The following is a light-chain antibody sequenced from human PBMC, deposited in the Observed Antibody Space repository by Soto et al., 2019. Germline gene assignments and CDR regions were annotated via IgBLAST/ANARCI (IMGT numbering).Light chain of an antibody. CDR2: GNN. CDR1: SSNIGAGYD. Sequence: QSVLTQPPSVSGAPGQRVTISCTGSSSNIGAGYDVHWYHQLPGTAPKLLIYGNNNRPSGVPDRFSGSKSGTSASLAITGLQAEDEADYYCQSYDSSLSGGIFGGGTQLTVL. CDR3: QSYDSSLSGGI. V-gene: IGLV1-40*01. J-gene: IGLJ2*01.